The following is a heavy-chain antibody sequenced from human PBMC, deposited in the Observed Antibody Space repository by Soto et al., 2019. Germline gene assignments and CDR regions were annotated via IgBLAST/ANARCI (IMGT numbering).Heavy chain of an antibody. CDR2: MNPNSGNT. D-gene: IGHD4-17*01. J-gene: IGHJ5*02. V-gene: IGHV1-8*01. CDR3: ARGPIRTTVTLNWFDP. Sequence: QVQLVQSGAEVKKPGASVKVSCKASGYTFTSYDINWVRQATGQGLEWMGWMNPNSGNTGYAQKYQARVTMTRNTSISTAYMELSSLRSEDTAVYYCARGPIRTTVTLNWFDPWGQGTLVTVSS. CDR1: GYTFTSYD.